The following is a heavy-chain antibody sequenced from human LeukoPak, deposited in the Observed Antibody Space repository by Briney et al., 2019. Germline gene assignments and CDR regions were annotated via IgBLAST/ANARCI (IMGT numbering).Heavy chain of an antibody. CDR2: VYPGDSDT. CDR1: GYRFSSYW. V-gene: IGHV5-51*01. J-gene: IGHJ4*02. CDR3: ARRYYGSGSYTFFDY. D-gene: IGHD3-10*01. Sequence: GESLKISCKGSGYRFSSYWIGWVRQMPGKGLEWMGSVYPGDSDTGYSPSFQGQVTISVDKSISTAYLQWSSLKASDTAMYYCARRYYGSGSYTFFDYWGQGTLVTVSS.